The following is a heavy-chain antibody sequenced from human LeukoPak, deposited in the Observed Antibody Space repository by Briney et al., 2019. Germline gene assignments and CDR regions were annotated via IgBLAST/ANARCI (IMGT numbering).Heavy chain of an antibody. D-gene: IGHD6-19*01. Sequence: PGGSLRLSCAASGFTFSSYSMNWVRQAPGKGLEWVSSISSSSSYIYYADSVKGRFTISRDNAKNSLYLQMNSLRAEDTAVYYCARGRIAVAGIVYWGQGTLVTVSS. V-gene: IGHV3-21*01. CDR2: ISSSSSYI. J-gene: IGHJ4*02. CDR3: ARGRIAVAGIVY. CDR1: GFTFSSYS.